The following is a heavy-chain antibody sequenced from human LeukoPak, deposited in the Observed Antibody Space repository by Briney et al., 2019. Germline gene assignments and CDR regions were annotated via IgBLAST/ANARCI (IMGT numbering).Heavy chain of an antibody. Sequence: GSLRLSCAASGFTFSSYEMNWVRQAPGKGLEWVSYISSSGSTIYYADSVKGRFTIPRDNAKNSLYLQMNSLRAEDTAVYYCARERRFGYGMDVWGQGTTVTVSS. V-gene: IGHV3-48*03. CDR3: ARERRFGYGMDV. D-gene: IGHD3-10*01. CDR2: ISSSGSTI. CDR1: GFTFSSYE. J-gene: IGHJ6*02.